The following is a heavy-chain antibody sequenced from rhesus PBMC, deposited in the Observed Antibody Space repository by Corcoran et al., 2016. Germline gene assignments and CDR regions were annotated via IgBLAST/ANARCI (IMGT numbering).Heavy chain of an antibody. D-gene: IGHD4-29*01. CDR1: GSTFTDHY. Sequence: EVPLVQSGAEVKKPGASGKISCKASGSTFTDHYRNWVRQAPGKGLEWVGRVDPEDGEADYAQKFQDRVTITADMSTDTAYMELSSLRSEDTAVYYCARDHYGSSLGYWGQGVLVTVSS. CDR2: VDPEDGEA. J-gene: IGHJ4*01. V-gene: IGHV1-111*02. CDR3: ARDHYGSSLGY.